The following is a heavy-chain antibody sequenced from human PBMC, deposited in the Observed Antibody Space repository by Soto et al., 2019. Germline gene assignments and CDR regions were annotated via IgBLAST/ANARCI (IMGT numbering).Heavy chain of an antibody. J-gene: IGHJ4*02. CDR2: ISYDGSNK. CDR1: GFTFSSYG. Sequence: QVQLVESGGGVVQPGRSLRLSCAASGFTFSSYGMHWVRQAPGKGLEWVAVISYDGSNKYYADSVKGRFTISRDNSKNTLYLKMNSLRAEDTAVYYCAKLIGQLGGPTGKYFDYWGQGTLVTVSS. V-gene: IGHV3-30*18. D-gene: IGHD1-1*01. CDR3: AKLIGQLGGPTGKYFDY.